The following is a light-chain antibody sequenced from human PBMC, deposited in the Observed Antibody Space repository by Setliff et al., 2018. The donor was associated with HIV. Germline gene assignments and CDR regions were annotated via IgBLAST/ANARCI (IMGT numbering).Light chain of an antibody. J-gene: IGLJ1*01. CDR3: SSYGGNLYV. CDR2: QAS. V-gene: IGLV2-14*02. Sequence: QSVLTQPASVSGSPGQSITISCTGTSGDVGRYNLVSWYQQQPGKPPKLMIYQASKRPSGVSNRFSGSKSGNTASLTVSGLQAEDEADYYCSSYGGNLYVFGTGTKVTVL. CDR1: SGDVGRYNL.